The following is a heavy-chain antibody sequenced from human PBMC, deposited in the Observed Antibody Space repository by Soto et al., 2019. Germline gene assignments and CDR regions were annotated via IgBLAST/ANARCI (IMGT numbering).Heavy chain of an antibody. CDR1: GFTFSSYW. V-gene: IGHV3-74*01. Sequence: EVQLVESGGGLVQPGGSLRLSCAASGFTFSSYWMHWVRQVPGKGLVWVSRIKNDGSGTYYADSVKGRLTMSRVNAKNILYLQINSLKAADTAVDYCVRGDCDYYDGNGYLGRHWGQGTLVTVSS. CDR3: VRGDCDYYDGNGYLGRH. J-gene: IGHJ4*02. CDR2: IKNDGSGT. D-gene: IGHD3-22*01.